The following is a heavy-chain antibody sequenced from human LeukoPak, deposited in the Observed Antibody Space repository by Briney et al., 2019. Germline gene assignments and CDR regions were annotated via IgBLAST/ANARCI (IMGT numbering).Heavy chain of an antibody. CDR2: IRYDGRNK. Sequence: GGSLRLSCAASGFTVSDYSMSWVRQAPGKGLEWVAFIRYDGRNKYYADSVKGRFSISRDNSKNTLYLQMNSLRAEDTAVYYCASLGMVYNILTGYRRPQTNDYWGQGTLVTVSS. D-gene: IGHD3-9*01. CDR3: ASLGMVYNILTGYRRPQTNDY. CDR1: GFTVSDYS. J-gene: IGHJ4*02. V-gene: IGHV3-30*02.